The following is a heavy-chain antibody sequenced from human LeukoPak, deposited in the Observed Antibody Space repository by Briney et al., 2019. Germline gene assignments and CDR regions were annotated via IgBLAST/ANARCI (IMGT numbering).Heavy chain of an antibody. Sequence: PSETLSLTCAVYGGSFSDYYWTWIRQPPGKGLEWIGDINHSGSTNYNPSLKSRVTISVDTSKNQFSLKLSSVTAADTAVYYCARGSVDTAMVHYFDYWGQGTLVTVSS. CDR2: INHSGST. D-gene: IGHD5-18*01. CDR3: ARGSVDTAMVHYFDY. J-gene: IGHJ4*02. CDR1: GGSFSDYY. V-gene: IGHV4-34*01.